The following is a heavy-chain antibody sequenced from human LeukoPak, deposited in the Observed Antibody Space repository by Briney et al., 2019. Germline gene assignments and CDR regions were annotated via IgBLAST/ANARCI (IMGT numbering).Heavy chain of an antibody. J-gene: IGHJ4*02. V-gene: IGHV4-39*01. CDR3: ARQLYQLPFDY. CDR2: IYYSGST. Sequence: SETLSLTCTVSGGSISSSSYYWGWIRQPQGKGLEWIGSIYYSGSTYYNPSLKSRVTISVDTSKNQFSLKLSSVTAADTAVYYCARQLYQLPFDYWGQGTLVTVSS. CDR1: GGSISSSSYY. D-gene: IGHD2-2*01.